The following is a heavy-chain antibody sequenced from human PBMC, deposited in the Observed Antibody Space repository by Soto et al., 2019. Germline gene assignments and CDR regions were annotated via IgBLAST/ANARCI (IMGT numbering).Heavy chain of an antibody. V-gene: IGHV4-34*01. CDR2: INHSGST. J-gene: IGHJ4*02. CDR3: ARGYGRVYDFWSGYYRGPLYSN. CDR1: GGSFSGYY. Sequence: PSETLSLTCAVYGGSFSGYYWSWIRQPPGKGLEWIGEINHSGSTNYNPSLKSRVTISVDTSKNQFSLKLSSVTAADTAVYYCARGYGRVYDFWSGYYRGPLYSNWGQGTLVTVSS. D-gene: IGHD3-3*01.